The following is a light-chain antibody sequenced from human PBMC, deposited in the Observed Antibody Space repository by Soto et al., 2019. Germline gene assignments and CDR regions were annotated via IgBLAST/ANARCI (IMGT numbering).Light chain of an antibody. CDR3: QQRANWPPLT. CDR1: QSVSNY. Sequence: DIVLTQSPATLSLSPGERATLSCRASQSVSNYLAWYQQKPGQAPRLLIYETSNRATGIPARFSGSGSGTDFSLTISSLESEDSAVYYCQQRANWPPLTFGGGTKVEIK. J-gene: IGKJ4*01. CDR2: ETS. V-gene: IGKV3-11*01.